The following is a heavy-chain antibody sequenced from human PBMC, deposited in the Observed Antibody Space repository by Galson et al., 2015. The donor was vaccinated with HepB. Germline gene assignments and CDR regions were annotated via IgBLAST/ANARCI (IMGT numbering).Heavy chain of an antibody. D-gene: IGHD3-9*01. J-gene: IGHJ4*02. CDR3: ARDISPEYYDILTGDNFDY. Sequence: SVKVSCKASGGTSSSYAISWVRQAPGQGLEWMGGIIPILGIANYAQKFQGRVTITADKSTSTAYMELSSLRSEDTAVYYCARDISPEYYDILTGDNFDYWGQGTLVTVSS. V-gene: IGHV1-69*10. CDR1: GGTSSSYA. CDR2: IIPILGIA.